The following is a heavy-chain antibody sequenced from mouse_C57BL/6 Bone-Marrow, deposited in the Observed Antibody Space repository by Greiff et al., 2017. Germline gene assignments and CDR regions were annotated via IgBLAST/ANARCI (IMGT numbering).Heavy chain of an antibody. CDR2: IRSKSNNYAT. D-gene: IGHD2-12*01. Sequence: EVKLVESGGGLVQPKGSLKLSCAASGFSFNTYAMNWVRQAPGKGLEWVARIRSKSNNYATYYADSVKDRFTISRDDSESMLYLQMNNLKTEDTAMYYCVRQELLLVDDWGQGTTLTVSS. V-gene: IGHV10-1*01. CDR1: GFSFNTYA. J-gene: IGHJ2*01. CDR3: VRQELLLVDD.